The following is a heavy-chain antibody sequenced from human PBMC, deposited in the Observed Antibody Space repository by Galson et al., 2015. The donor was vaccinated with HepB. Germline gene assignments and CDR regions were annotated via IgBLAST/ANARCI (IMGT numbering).Heavy chain of an antibody. CDR2: INTDGSIT. Sequence: SLRLSCAASGFTFSSYWMHWVRQAPGKGLVWVSRINTDGSITSYADSVKGRFTISRDNAKNTLYLQMNSLRAEDTAVYYCALLLRFYAAAESVDYWGQGTLVTVSS. CDR3: ALLLRFYAAAESVDY. D-gene: IGHD6-25*01. J-gene: IGHJ4*02. CDR1: GFTFSSYW. V-gene: IGHV3-74*01.